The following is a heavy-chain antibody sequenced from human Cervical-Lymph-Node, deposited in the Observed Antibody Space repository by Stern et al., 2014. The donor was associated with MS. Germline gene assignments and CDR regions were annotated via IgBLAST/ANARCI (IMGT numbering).Heavy chain of an antibody. V-gene: IGHV3-30-3*01. CDR2: VSYDGTQR. D-gene: IGHD3-10*01. CDR3: ARGGRGVGLEY. Sequence: VQLVESGGGVVQPGRSLSLSFVASGFRFSTYAMHWVRQAPGKGLEWVAFVSYDGTQRNSTDSVKARFTISRDNSKNTLYLHMHSLRDEDTAVYFCARGGRGVGLEYWGQGALVTVSS. CDR1: GFRFSTYA. J-gene: IGHJ4*02.